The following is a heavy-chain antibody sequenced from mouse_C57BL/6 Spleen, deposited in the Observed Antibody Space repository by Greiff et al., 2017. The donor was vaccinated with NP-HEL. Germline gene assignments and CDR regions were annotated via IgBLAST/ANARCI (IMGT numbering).Heavy chain of an antibody. CDR1: GYAFSSSW. CDR2: IYPGDGDT. J-gene: IGHJ2*01. V-gene: IGHV1-82*01. D-gene: IGHD4-1*01. CDR3: ARWKLTGTHYFDY. Sequence: QVQLQQSGPELVKPGASVKISCKASGYAFSSSWMNWVKQRPGKGLEWIGRIYPGDGDTNYIGKFKGKATLTADKSSSTAYMQLSSLTSEDSAVYFCARWKLTGTHYFDYWGQGTTLTVSS.